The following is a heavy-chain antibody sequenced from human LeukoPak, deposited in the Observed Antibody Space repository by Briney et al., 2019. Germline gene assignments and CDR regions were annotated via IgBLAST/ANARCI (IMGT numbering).Heavy chain of an antibody. Sequence: PGGSLRLSCAASGFTFSSYSMNWVRQAPGKGLEWVSSISSSSSYIYYADSVKGRFTISRDNAKNSLYLQMNSLRAEDTAVHYCALRGYSYGYVVYWGQGTLVTVSS. CDR3: ALRGYSYGYVVY. D-gene: IGHD5-18*01. CDR2: ISSSSSYI. V-gene: IGHV3-21*01. CDR1: GFTFSSYS. J-gene: IGHJ4*02.